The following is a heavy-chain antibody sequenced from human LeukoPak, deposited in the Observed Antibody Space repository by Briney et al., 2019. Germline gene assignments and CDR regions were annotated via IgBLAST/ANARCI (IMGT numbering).Heavy chain of an antibody. J-gene: IGHJ4*02. D-gene: IGHD6-13*01. CDR2: ISYDGSNK. CDR1: GFTFSSYS. V-gene: IGHV3-30*03. Sequence: PGESLRLSCAASGFTFSSYSMNWVRQAPGKGLEWVAVISYDGSNKYYADSVKGRFTISRDNSKNTLYLQMNSLRAEDTAVYYCARSAFLPSSSWYRGGFDYWGQGTLVTVSS. CDR3: ARSAFLPSSSWYRGGFDY.